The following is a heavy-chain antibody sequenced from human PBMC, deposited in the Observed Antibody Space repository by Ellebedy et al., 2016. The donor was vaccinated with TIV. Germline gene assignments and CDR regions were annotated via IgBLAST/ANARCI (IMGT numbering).Heavy chain of an antibody. V-gene: IGHV1-2*02. Sequence: ASVKVSCKASGYTFTAYHIHWVRQAPGQGLEWMGWINPNSGGTNYAQKFQGRVTMTRDTSISTAYTELRRLRSDDTAVYYCARDYSSSTDFDYWGQGTLVTVSS. CDR3: ARDYSSSTDFDY. J-gene: IGHJ4*02. CDR1: GYTFTAYH. D-gene: IGHD6-6*01. CDR2: INPNSGGT.